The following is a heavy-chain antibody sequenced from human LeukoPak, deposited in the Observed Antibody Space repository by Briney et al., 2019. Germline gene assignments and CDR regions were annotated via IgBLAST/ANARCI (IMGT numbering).Heavy chain of an antibody. D-gene: IGHD3-22*01. J-gene: IGHJ5*02. V-gene: IGHV4-59*08. CDR3: ARHYSITGGRLSGYWLDP. CDR2: IYYSGYT. CDR1: GASITTYY. Sequence: SETLSLTCTVSGASITTYYWSWIRQPPGKGLEWIAYIYYSGYTNYSASLKSRVTISVDTSKNQVSLKLTSVTAADTAVYYCARHYSITGGRLSGYWLDPWGQGTRVTVSS.